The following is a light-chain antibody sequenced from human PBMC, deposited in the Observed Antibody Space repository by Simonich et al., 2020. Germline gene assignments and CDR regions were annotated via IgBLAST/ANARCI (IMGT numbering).Light chain of an antibody. CDR2: CAS. J-gene: IGKJ2*01. V-gene: IGKV4-1*01. CDR3: QQYYSTPYT. Sequence: DIVMTQSPDSLAVSLVERATINCKSSQSVLYSTNNKNNLAWYQQKPGQPPKLLIYCASTRESGVPDRFSGSGSGTDFTLTISSLQAEDVAVYYCQQYYSTPYTFGQGTKLEIK. CDR1: QSVLYSTNNKNN.